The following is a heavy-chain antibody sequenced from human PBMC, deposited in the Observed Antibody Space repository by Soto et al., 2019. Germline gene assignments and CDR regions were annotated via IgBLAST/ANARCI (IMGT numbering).Heavy chain of an antibody. D-gene: IGHD3-3*01. Sequence: SETLSLTCTVSGGSISSGGYYWSWIRQHPGKGLEWIGYIYYSGSTYYNPSLKSRVTISVDTSKNQFSLKLSSVTAADTAVYYCARGTYDFWSGSSPHYYYYGMDVWGQGTTVTVS. CDR1: GGSISSGGYY. CDR3: ARGTYDFWSGSSPHYYYYGMDV. J-gene: IGHJ6*02. CDR2: IYYSGST. V-gene: IGHV4-31*03.